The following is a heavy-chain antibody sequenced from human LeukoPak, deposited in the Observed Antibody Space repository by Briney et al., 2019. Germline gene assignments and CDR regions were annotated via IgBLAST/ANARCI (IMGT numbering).Heavy chain of an antibody. D-gene: IGHD2-2*01. CDR3: ARGGWEYQLPYYYYGMDV. Sequence: SETLSLTCDVYGGSFSGFYWNWIRQPPGKGLEWIGEIDHSGSTNYNPSLKSRVTISVDTSKNQFSLKLSSVTAADTAVYYCARGGWEYQLPYYYYGMDVWGQGTTVTVSS. CDR2: IDHSGST. CDR1: GGSFSGFY. V-gene: IGHV4-34*01. J-gene: IGHJ6*02.